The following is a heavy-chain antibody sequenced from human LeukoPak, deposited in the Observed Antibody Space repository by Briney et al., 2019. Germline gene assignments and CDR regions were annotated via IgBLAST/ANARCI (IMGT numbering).Heavy chain of an antibody. D-gene: IGHD3-22*01. CDR2: IYPGDSES. Sequence: GESLKISCKGSGYRFSSYWIGWVRQMPGKGLEWMGIIYPGDSESSYSPSFQGQVIISADKSLSTAYLQWSSLKATDTAMYYCARRAGIYDSSGYGDYWGQGTLVTVSS. V-gene: IGHV5-51*01. J-gene: IGHJ4*02. CDR3: ARRAGIYDSSGYGDY. CDR1: GYRFSSYW.